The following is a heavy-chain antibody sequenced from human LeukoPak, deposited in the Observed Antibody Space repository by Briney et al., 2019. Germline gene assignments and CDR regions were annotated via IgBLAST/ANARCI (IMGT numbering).Heavy chain of an antibody. CDR1: GGTFSSYA. CDR3: ASSPHCSSTSCYLVGPGDY. V-gene: IGHV1-69*13. Sequence: ASVKVSCKASGGTFSSYAISWVRQAPGQGLEWMGGFIPIFGTANYAQKFQGRVTITADEPTSTAYMELSSLRSEDTAVYYCASSPHCSSTSCYLVGPGDYWGQGTLVTVSS. J-gene: IGHJ4*02. D-gene: IGHD2-2*01. CDR2: FIPIFGTA.